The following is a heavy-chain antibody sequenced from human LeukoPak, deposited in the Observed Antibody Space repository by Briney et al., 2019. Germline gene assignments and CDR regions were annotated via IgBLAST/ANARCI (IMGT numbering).Heavy chain of an antibody. CDR3: ARGPAAVHP. CDR1: GWSLNNHY. J-gene: IGHJ4*02. D-gene: IGHD6-13*01. V-gene: IGHV4-34*01. CDR2: INHIRGT. Sequence: SETLSLTCAVYGWSLNNHYWIWIRQPPGKGLEWIGEINHIRGTNYNPSLESRVTISIDTSKGQFFLKLSSVTAADTAVYYCARGPAAVHPWGQGTLVTVSS.